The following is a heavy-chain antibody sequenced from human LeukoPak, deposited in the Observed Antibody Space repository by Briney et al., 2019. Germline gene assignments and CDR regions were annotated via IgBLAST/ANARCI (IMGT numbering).Heavy chain of an antibody. CDR3: ARDNSVGDHAWWFDP. V-gene: IGHV1-69*13. J-gene: IGHJ5*02. D-gene: IGHD1-26*01. CDR2: IIPIFGTA. Sequence: ASVKVSCKASGGTFSSYAISWVRQAPGQGLEWMGGIIPIFGTANYAQKFQGRVTITADESTSTAYMELSSLRSEDTAVYYCARDNSVGDHAWWFDPWGQGTLVTVSS. CDR1: GGTFSSYA.